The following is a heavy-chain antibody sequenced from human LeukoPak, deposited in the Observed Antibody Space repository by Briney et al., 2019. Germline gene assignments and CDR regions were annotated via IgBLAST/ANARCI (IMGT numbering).Heavy chain of an antibody. CDR3: ARARSDIAVAGMSFDY. Sequence: GGSLRLSCAASGFTFSSYSMNWVRQAPGKGLEWVSYISSSSSTIYYADSVKGRFTISRDNAKNSLYLQMNSLRAEDTAVYYCARARSDIAVAGMSFDYWGQGTLVTVSS. CDR1: GFTFSSYS. V-gene: IGHV3-48*04. CDR2: ISSSSSTI. D-gene: IGHD6-19*01. J-gene: IGHJ4*02.